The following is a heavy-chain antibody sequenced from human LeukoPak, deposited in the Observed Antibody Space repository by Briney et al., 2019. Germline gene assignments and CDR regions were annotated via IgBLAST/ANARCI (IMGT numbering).Heavy chain of an antibody. V-gene: IGHV3-74*01. CDR3: AKELNDILTGPPGGF. J-gene: IGHJ4*02. Sequence: GGSLRLSCAASGFTFSNYWIQWVRQAPGKGLVWVSRINSDGIDTFYADSVKGRFTISRDNSKNTLYLQMNSLRAEDTAVYYCAKELNDILTGPPGGFWGQGTLVTVSS. D-gene: IGHD3-9*01. CDR1: GFTFSNYW. CDR2: INSDGIDT.